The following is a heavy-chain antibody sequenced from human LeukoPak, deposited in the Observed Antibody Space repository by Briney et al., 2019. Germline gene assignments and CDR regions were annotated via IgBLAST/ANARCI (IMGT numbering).Heavy chain of an antibody. CDR1: GFTFSSYS. CDR3: AKDMRRYCSSTSCYPEY. V-gene: IGHV3-21*04. CDR2: ISSSSSNI. J-gene: IGHJ4*02. D-gene: IGHD2-2*01. Sequence: GGSLRLSCAASGFTFSSYSMNWVRQAPGKGLEWVSSISSSSSNIYYADSVKGRFTISRDNSKNTLYLQMNSLRAEDTAVYYCAKDMRRYCSSTSCYPEYWGQGTLVTVSS.